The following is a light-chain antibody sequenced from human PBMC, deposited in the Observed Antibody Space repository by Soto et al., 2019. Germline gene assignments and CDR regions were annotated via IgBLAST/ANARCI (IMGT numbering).Light chain of an antibody. CDR3: QQYGSIPMT. CDR2: GAS. V-gene: IGKV3-20*01. CDR1: QSVGSNY. J-gene: IGKJ1*01. Sequence: EIVLTQSPGTLSLSPGEGATLSCRASQSVGSNYLAWYQQKPGQAPRLLFYGASSRATGIPDRFSGSGSGTDFTLTISRLEPEDFAVYYCQQYGSIPMTFGQGTKVEIK.